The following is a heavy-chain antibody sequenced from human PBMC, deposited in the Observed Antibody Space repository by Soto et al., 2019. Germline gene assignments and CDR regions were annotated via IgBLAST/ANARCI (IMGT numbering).Heavy chain of an antibody. CDR1: GSTFDDCA. D-gene: IGHD2-8*02. V-gene: IGHV3-9*01. Sequence: EVQLVESGGGLVQPARSLRLSCAASGSTFDDCAMHWVRQVPGKGLEWVSGISWNSNSLGYADAVKGRFTISRDNAKNSLYLQMDSLRAEDTALYYCAKGRGMYLWWGLDYWGQGTLVTVSS. CDR3: AKGRGMYLWWGLDY. CDR2: ISWNSNSL. J-gene: IGHJ4*02.